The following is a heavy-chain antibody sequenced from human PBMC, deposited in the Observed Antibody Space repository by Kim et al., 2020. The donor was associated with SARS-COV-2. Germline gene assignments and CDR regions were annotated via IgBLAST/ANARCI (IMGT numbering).Heavy chain of an antibody. CDR3: ARSISDTESPRIGIYF. Sequence: GGSLRLSCEASGFSLSNYWMSWVRQAPGKGLEWVASLRYEGSAKFYADSVKGRFTISSDSAQNSLFLHMSSLGAEDSALSYCARSISDTESPRIGIYF. CDR1: GFSLSNYW. D-gene: IGHD5-18*01. J-gene: IGHJ1*01. V-gene: IGHV3-7*01. CDR2: LRYEGSAK.